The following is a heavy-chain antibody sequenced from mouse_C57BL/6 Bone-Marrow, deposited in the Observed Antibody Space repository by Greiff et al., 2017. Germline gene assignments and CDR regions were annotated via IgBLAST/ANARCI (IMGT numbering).Heavy chain of an antibody. CDR3: ARPTEYYYYAMDY. Sequence: QVQLKQPGAELVKPGASVKMSCKASGYTFTSYWITWVKQRPGQGLEWIGDIYPGSGSTNYNEKFKSKATLTVDTSSSTAYMQLSSLTSEDSAVYYCARPTEYYYYAMDYWGQGTSGNVS. CDR2: IYPGSGST. CDR1: GYTFTSYW. V-gene: IGHV1-55*01. D-gene: IGHD1-1*01. J-gene: IGHJ4*01.